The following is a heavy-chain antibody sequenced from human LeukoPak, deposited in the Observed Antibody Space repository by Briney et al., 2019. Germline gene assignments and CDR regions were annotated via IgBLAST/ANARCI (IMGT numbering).Heavy chain of an antibody. Sequence: GGSLRLSCAASEFTFSTYAMNWVRLAPGKGLEWISYISSTSVTIEYADSVKGRFTISRDNAQNSVHLQMNSLRAEDTAVYYCARVRGDTSSWFDAFDVWGQGTMVTVSS. D-gene: IGHD2-2*01. CDR1: EFTFSTYA. J-gene: IGHJ3*01. CDR2: ISSTSVTI. V-gene: IGHV3-48*04. CDR3: ARVRGDTSSWFDAFDV.